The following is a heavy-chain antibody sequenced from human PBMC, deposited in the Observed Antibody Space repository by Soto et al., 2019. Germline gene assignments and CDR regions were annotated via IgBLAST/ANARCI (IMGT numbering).Heavy chain of an antibody. CDR1: GYTFSNYA. V-gene: IGHV1-69*13. CDR3: ARSDTYYDILTGRPTPFFYYGMDV. CDR2: IIPIIGTA. J-gene: IGHJ6*02. D-gene: IGHD3-9*01. Sequence: SVKVYCKTSGYTFSNYAVSWVRQTTGQGLEWMGGIIPIIGTADYIQNFQDRVTITADESTSTAYMELSSLRSEDTAVYYCARSDTYYDILTGRPTPFFYYGMDVWAQGTTVSVPS.